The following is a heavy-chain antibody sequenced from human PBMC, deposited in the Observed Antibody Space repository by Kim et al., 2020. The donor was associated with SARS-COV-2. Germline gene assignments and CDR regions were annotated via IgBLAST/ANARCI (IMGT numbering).Heavy chain of an antibody. CDR2: IYYSGST. Sequence: TLSLTCTVSGGSISSYYWSWILQPPGKGLEWIGYIYYSGSTNYNPSLKSRVTISVDTSKNQFSLKLSSVTAADTAVYYCARQFDFWSGYNYYYYYMDVWGKGTTVTVSS. V-gene: IGHV4-59*08. CDR3: ARQFDFWSGYNYYYYYMDV. CDR1: GGSISSYY. J-gene: IGHJ6*03. D-gene: IGHD3-3*01.